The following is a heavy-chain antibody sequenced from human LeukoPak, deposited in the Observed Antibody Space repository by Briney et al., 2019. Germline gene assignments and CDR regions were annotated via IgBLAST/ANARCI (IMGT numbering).Heavy chain of an antibody. CDR2: ISGSGGST. CDR1: GFTFSSYA. Sequence: GGSLRLSCAASGFTFSSYAMSWVRQAPGKGLEWVSAISGSGGSTYYADSVKGRFTISRDNSKNTLYLQMNSLKAEDTAVYYCAKGDRGERRYRCVASGGQGPLVTFS. D-gene: IGHD1-1*01. J-gene: IGHJ4*02. V-gene: IGHV3-23*01. CDR3: AKGDRGERRYRCVAS.